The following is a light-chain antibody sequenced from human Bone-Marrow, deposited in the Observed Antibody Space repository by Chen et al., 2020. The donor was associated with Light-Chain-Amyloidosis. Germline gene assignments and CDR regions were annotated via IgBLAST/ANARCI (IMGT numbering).Light chain of an antibody. CDR2: DDS. J-gene: IGLJ3*02. Sequence: SYVLTQPPSVSVAPGQTASITCGGNNIGSKDVHWYQQKPGQAPVLVVYDDSDRPSGIPERSSGSNAGNTATLTISRVEAGDEADYYCQVWDSSRDLIWVFGGGTKLTVL. CDR1: NIGSKD. V-gene: IGLV3-21*02. CDR3: QVWDSSRDLIWV.